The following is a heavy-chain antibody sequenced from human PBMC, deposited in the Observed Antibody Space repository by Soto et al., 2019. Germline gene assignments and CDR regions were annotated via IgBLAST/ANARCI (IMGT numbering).Heavy chain of an antibody. Sequence: GGSLRLSCAASGFTFSSYAMSWVRQAPGKGLEWVSAISGSGGSTYYADSVKGRFTISRDNSKNTLYLQMNSLRAEDTAVYYCAKSSHCSSTSCYFAKYYYYYMDVWGNGPTVTAP. D-gene: IGHD2-2*01. J-gene: IGHJ6*03. CDR2: ISGSGGST. CDR1: GFTFSSYA. CDR3: AKSSHCSSTSCYFAKYYYYYMDV. V-gene: IGHV3-23*01.